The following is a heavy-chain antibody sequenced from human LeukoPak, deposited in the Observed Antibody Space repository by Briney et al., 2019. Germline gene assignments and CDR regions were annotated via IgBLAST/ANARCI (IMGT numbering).Heavy chain of an antibody. CDR1: GGSFSGYY. V-gene: IGHV4-34*01. CDR3: ARDPSNYYDSSGYSLNAFDI. D-gene: IGHD3-22*01. J-gene: IGHJ3*02. CDR2: INHSGST. Sequence: SETLSLTCAVYGGSFSGYYWSWIRQPPGKGLEWIGEINHSGSTNYNPSLKSRVTISVDTSKNQFSLKLSSVTAADTAVYYCARDPSNYYDSSGYSLNAFDIWGQGTMVTVSS.